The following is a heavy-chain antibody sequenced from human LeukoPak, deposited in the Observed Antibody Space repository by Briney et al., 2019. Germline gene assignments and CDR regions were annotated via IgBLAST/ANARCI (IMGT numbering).Heavy chain of an antibody. D-gene: IGHD6-25*01. J-gene: IGHJ4*02. Sequence: GGSLRLSCAASGFTFSDYYMSWIRQAPGKGLEWISYMSGSGGTIYYADSAKGRFTISRDNAKNSLYLQMNSLRDEDTAVYYCARRSGGSSKPLFDYWGQGTLVTVSS. CDR3: ARRSGGSSKPLFDY. CDR2: MSGSGGTI. V-gene: IGHV3-11*04. CDR1: GFTFSDYY.